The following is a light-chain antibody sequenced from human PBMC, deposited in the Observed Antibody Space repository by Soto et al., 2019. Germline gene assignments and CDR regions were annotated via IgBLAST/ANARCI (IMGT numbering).Light chain of an antibody. Sequence: QSVLTQSPSASASLGASVKLTCTLSSGHNSYAIAWHQQQPEKGPRYLMKLNSDGSHTKGDGIPDCFSGSSSGAERYLTISSLQSEDEADYYCQTWGTGIVVFGGGTKLTVL. CDR1: SGHNSYA. CDR3: QTWGTGIVV. CDR2: LNSDGSH. J-gene: IGLJ2*01. V-gene: IGLV4-69*01.